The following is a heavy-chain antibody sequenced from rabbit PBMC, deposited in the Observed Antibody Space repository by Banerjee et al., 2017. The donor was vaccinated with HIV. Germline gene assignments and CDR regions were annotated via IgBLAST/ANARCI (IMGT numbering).Heavy chain of an antibody. CDR2: IGTTSGSA. CDR1: GFDFSSNA. J-gene: IGHJ4*01. CDR3: ARWRYGYALNL. Sequence: QQQLEESGGGLVKPGGTLTLTCKASGFDFSSNAMCWVRQAPGKGLEWIGCIGTTSGSAAYASWAKGRFTISKTSSTTVTLQMTSLTAADTATYFCARWRYGYALNLWGPGTLVTVS. D-gene: IGHD6-1*01. V-gene: IGHV1S45*01.